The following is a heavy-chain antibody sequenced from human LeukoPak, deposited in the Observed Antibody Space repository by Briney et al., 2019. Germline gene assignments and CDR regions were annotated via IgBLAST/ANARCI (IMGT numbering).Heavy chain of an antibody. CDR1: GGTFSSYA. V-gene: IGHV1-18*01. Sequence: ASVNVSCKASGGTFSSYAISWVRQATGQGLERMGWISAYNGNTNYAQKLQGRVTMTTDTSTSTAYMELRSLRSDDTAVYYCARPSSGWYEDAFDIWGQGTMVTVSS. CDR3: ARPSSGWYEDAFDI. D-gene: IGHD6-19*01. J-gene: IGHJ3*02. CDR2: ISAYNGNT.